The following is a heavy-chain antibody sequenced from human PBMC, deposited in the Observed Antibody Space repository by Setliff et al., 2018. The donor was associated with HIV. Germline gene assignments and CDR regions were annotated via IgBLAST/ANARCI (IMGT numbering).Heavy chain of an antibody. D-gene: IGHD2-2*01. CDR2: IYTSGST. Sequence: SCTVSGGSISSYYWSWIRQPPGKGLEWIGYIYTSGSTNYNPSLKSRVTISVDTSKNQFSLKLSSVTAADTAVYYCARGFDYAQRPPLYYFDYWG. V-gene: IGHV4-4*09. CDR3: ARGFDYAQRPPLYYFDY. J-gene: IGHJ4*01. CDR1: GGSISSYY.